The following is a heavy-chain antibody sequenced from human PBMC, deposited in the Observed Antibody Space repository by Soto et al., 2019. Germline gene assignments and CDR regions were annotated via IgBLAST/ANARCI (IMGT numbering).Heavy chain of an antibody. CDR1: GGSFSGYY. D-gene: IGHD6-13*01. V-gene: IGHV4-34*01. J-gene: IGHJ4*01. Sequence: SETLSLTCAVYGGSFSGYYWSWIRQPPGKGRERIGEINHSGSTTKTPPLNRRVTLSVDTSKNLFSLNLTSVASADTAVYYCATGGRQQLIPTPISYKIDYWCHGSLVTVSS. CDR2: INHSGST. CDR3: ATGGRQQLIPTPISYKIDY.